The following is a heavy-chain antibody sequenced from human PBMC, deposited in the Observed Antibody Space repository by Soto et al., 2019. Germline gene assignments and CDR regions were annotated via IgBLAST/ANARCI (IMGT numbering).Heavy chain of an antibody. V-gene: IGHV4-4*02. CDR2: ISRRGST. CDR3: VTGLRSPIDY. Sequence: SETLSLTCTVSGASISSDDWWEWVRQPPGMGLEWIGGISRRGSTTYHPSLKSRVTISLDTSKNQFSLNLNSLTAADTAVYYCVTGLRSPIDYWGQGTLVTVSS. D-gene: IGHD3-10*01. CDR1: GASISSDDW. J-gene: IGHJ4*02.